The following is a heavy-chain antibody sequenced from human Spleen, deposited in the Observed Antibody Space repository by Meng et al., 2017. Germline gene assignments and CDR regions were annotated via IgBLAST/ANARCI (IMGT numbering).Heavy chain of an antibody. J-gene: IGHJ3*02. Sequence: QLVESGGGLVQPVGSLRLSCPATGLTFSRYWLHWVRQPPGKGLVWVSRITNDGRSTSTSYAGSVKGRFTISRDNAKSTLYLQMDGLRAEDTALYYCARGLSPVNDAFDIWGQGTLVTVSS. CDR2: ITNDGRST. CDR1: GLTFSRYW. CDR3: ARGLSPVNDAFDI. V-gene: IGHV3-74*01.